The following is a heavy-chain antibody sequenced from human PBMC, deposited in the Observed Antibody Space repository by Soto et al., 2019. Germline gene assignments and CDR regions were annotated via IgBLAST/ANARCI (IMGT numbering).Heavy chain of an antibody. Sequence: QIYQVQSGAEVKKPGASVKVSCKASGYTFTSYGIIWVRQAPGQGLEWMGWINTKNGNTHYAQKLQGRVTMTTDTSTATAYMELRSLRTDDTAVYFCARDQAPYSNGWYYWGQGTLVTVSS. D-gene: IGHD6-19*01. CDR1: GYTFTSYG. CDR2: INTKNGNT. J-gene: IGHJ4*02. V-gene: IGHV1-18*01. CDR3: ARDQAPYSNGWYY.